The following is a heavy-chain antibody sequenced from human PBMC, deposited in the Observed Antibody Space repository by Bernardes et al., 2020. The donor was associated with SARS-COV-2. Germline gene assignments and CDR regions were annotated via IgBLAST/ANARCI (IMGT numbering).Heavy chain of an antibody. CDR3: AHSRPNYYEVLTGPSYVDY. Sequence: TLVKPTQTLTLTCTFSGFSLTTSGVGVGWIRQPPRKALEWLALIYWDDDEYYSPSLRSRLTITKDTSKNQVVLTMTNMDPVDTGTYYCAHSRPNYYEVLTGPSYVDYWGQGTLVTVSS. CDR2: IYWDDDE. J-gene: IGHJ4*02. V-gene: IGHV2-5*02. CDR1: GFSLTTSGVG. D-gene: IGHD3-9*01.